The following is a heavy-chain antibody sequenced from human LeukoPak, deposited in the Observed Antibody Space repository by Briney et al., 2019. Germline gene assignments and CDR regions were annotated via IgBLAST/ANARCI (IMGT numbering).Heavy chain of an antibody. CDR2: ISNDGSNK. Sequence: PGGSLRLSCAASGFTFSSYPMHWVRQAPGKGLEWVAVISNDGSNKYYADSVKGRFTISRDNSKNTLYVQMNSLRAEDTTVYYCARVRRSAKNYYGMDVWGQGSTVTVSS. CDR3: ARVRRSAKNYYGMDV. V-gene: IGHV3-30-3*01. CDR1: GFTFSSYP. J-gene: IGHJ6*02. D-gene: IGHD4/OR15-4a*01.